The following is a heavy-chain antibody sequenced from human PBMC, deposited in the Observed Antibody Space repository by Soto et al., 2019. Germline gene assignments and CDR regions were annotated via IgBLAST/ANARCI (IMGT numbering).Heavy chain of an antibody. J-gene: IGHJ4*02. D-gene: IGHD6-13*01. CDR1: GGSISSGGYY. CDR3: ARGIAAAGNDY. V-gene: IGHV4-31*03. Sequence: SETLSLTCTVSGGSISSGGYYWSWIRQHPGKGLEWIGYIYYSGSTYYNPSLKSRVTISVDTSKNQFSLKLSSVTAADTAVYYCARGIAAAGNDYWGQGTLVTVSS. CDR2: IYYSGST.